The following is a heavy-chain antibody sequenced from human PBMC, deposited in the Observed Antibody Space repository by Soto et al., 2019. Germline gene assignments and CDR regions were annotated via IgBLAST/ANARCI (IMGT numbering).Heavy chain of an antibody. Sequence: EVQLVESGGGLVKPGGSLRLSCAASGFTFSSYSMNWVRQAPGKGLEWVSSISSSSSYIYYADSVKGRFTISRDNAKNSLYLQMNSLRAEDTAVYYCASGAALYYFDYWGQGTLFTVSS. CDR2: ISSSSSYI. V-gene: IGHV3-21*01. CDR3: ASGAALYYFDY. D-gene: IGHD6-6*01. CDR1: GFTFSSYS. J-gene: IGHJ4*02.